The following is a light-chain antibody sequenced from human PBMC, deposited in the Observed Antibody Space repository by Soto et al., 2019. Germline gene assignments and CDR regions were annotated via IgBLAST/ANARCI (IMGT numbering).Light chain of an antibody. CDR1: QSVSSN. CDR3: QQRSNWPPFT. J-gene: IGKJ5*01. Sequence: EIVMTHCPATLSVSPGERATVSCRASQSVSSNLAWYQQKPGQAPRLLIYDASNRATGIPARFSGSGSGTDFTLTISSLEPEDFAVYYCQQRSNWPPFTFGQGTRLEIK. V-gene: IGKV3-11*01. CDR2: DAS.